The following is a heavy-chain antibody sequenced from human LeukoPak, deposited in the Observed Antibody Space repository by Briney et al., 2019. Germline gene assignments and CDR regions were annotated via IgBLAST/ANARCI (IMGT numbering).Heavy chain of an antibody. V-gene: IGHV3-64D*06. CDR1: GFTLCRYS. Sequence: GGSLRLSCSASGFTLCRYSVHWVRQAPGKGLQYVSGTSIEGGSTYYTDSVKGRFTISRDNSKNTLYLQMSSLRPEDTAVYYGVKDFSSGSYYPCPWGPGTLVTVSS. J-gene: IGHJ5*02. D-gene: IGHD3-10*01. CDR2: TSIEGGST. CDR3: VKDFSSGSYYPCP.